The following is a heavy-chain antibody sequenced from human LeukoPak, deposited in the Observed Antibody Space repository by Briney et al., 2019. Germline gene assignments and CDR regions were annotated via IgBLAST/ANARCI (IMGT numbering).Heavy chain of an antibody. CDR3: ARVFIPWELQNWFDP. Sequence: ASVKVSCKASGGTFSSYAISWVRQAPGQGLEWVGGIIPIFGTANYAQKFQGRVTITADESTSTAYMELSSLRSEDTAVYYCARVFIPWELQNWFDPWGQGTLVTVSS. CDR1: GGTFSSYA. V-gene: IGHV1-69*13. J-gene: IGHJ5*02. D-gene: IGHD1-26*01. CDR2: IIPIFGTA.